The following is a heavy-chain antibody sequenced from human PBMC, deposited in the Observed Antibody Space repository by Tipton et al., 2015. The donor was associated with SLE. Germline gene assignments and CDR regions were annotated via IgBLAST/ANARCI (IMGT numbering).Heavy chain of an antibody. CDR1: GGSFSGYY. J-gene: IGHJ3*02. CDR2: INHSGST. D-gene: IGHD3-22*01. V-gene: IGHV4-34*01. CDR3: ARGDNSGSDAFDI. Sequence: TLSLTCAVYGGSFSGYYWSWIRQPPGKGLEWIGEINHSGSTNHNPSLKSRVTISVDTSKNQFSLKLTSVTAADTAVYYCARGDNSGSDAFDIWGQGTMVTVSS.